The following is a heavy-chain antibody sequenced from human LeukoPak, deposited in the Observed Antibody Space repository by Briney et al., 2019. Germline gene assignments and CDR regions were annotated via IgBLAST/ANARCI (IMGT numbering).Heavy chain of an antibody. V-gene: IGHV1-69*13. CDR3: ARGGTYYDIFGWLDP. CDR1: GGTFSSYA. D-gene: IGHD3-9*01. J-gene: IGHJ5*02. Sequence: GASVKVSCKASGGTFSSYAISWVRQAPGQGLEWMGGIIPIFGTANYAQKFQGRVTITADESTSTAYMELSSLRSEDTAVYYCARGGTYYDIFGWLDPWGQGTLVTVSS. CDR2: IIPIFGTA.